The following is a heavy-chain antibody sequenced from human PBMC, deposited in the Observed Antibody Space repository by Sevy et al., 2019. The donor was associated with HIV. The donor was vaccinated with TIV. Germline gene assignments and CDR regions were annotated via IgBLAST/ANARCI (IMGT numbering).Heavy chain of an antibody. CDR3: ASVAIVTPS. D-gene: IGHD1-26*01. CDR1: GFDLGDYS. V-gene: IGHV3-48*01. CDR2: ISSRSDRI. Sequence: GGSLRLSCPASGFDLGDYSMNWVRQAPGKGLEWVSYISSRSDRIYYADSVKGRFTISRDNAKNSLFLQMNSLRVEDTAVYYCASVAIVTPSWGQGTLVTVSS. J-gene: IGHJ5*02.